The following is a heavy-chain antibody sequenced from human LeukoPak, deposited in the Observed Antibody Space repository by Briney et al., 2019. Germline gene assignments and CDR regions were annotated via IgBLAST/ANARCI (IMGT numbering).Heavy chain of an antibody. CDR2: MNPNSGRT. CDR1: GYTLTSYD. V-gene: IGHV1-8*01. J-gene: IGHJ4*02. CDR3: TRETSSRYFDY. Sequence: ASVKVSCKASGYTLTSYDVNWVRQATGQGLEWMGWMNPNSGRTGYAQNFQGRITITRNTSISTAYMELSSLRSEDTAVYYCTRETSSRYFDYWGQGTLVTVSS.